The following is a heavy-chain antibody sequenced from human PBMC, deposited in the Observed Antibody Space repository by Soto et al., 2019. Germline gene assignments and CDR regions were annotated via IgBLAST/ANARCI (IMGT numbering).Heavy chain of an antibody. Sequence: XGTLSLTCAVYGGSFSRSYWSWIRQPPGKGLEWIGEVNHSGSTNYNPSLKSRVTISVDTSKNQFSLKLSSVTAADTAVYYCARTPGVRGLLINSYYYYGMDVWGQGTTVTVSS. V-gene: IGHV4-34*01. CDR3: ARTPGVRGLLINSYYYYGMDV. CDR2: VNHSGST. D-gene: IGHD3-10*01. J-gene: IGHJ6*02. CDR1: GGSFSRSY.